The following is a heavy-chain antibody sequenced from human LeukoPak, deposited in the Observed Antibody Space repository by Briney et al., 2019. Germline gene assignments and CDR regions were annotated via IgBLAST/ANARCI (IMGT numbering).Heavy chain of an antibody. CDR2: IKHDGSEK. J-gene: IGHJ4*02. CDR3: ARDSGHTGYDLLDY. D-gene: IGHD5-12*01. Sequence: GGSLRLSCADSGFTSNSYWMGWVRQTPGKGLEGVANIKHDGSEKYYVDSVEGRFTISRDNAKNSLFLQMNSLRAEDTAVYYCARDSGHTGYDLLDYWGQGTLVTVSS. V-gene: IGHV3-7*01. CDR1: GFTSNSYW.